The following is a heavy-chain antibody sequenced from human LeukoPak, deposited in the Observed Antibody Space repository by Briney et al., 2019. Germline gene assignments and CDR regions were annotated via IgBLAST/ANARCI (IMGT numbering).Heavy chain of an antibody. D-gene: IGHD3-9*01. CDR3: AKLLLRYFDWLFESDY. Sequence: GGSLRLSCAASGFTFSSYGMHWVRQAPGKGLEWVAVISYDGSNKYYADSVKGRFTISRDNSKNTLYLQMNSLRAEDTAVYYCAKLLLRYFDWLFESDYWGQGTLVTVSS. CDR2: ISYDGSNK. CDR1: GFTFSSYG. J-gene: IGHJ4*02. V-gene: IGHV3-30*18.